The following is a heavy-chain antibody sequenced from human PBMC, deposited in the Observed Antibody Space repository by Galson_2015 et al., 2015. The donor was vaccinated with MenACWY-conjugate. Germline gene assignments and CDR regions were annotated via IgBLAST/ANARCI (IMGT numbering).Heavy chain of an antibody. J-gene: IGHJ3*02. CDR3: ARGGSYEGYAFDI. Sequence: SLRLSCAASGFPVSSNYMNWVRQAPGKGLEWVSVIYSGGSTDYADSVKGRFTISRDNPKNTLYLQMKGLRVEDTAVYYCARGGSYEGYAFDIWGQGTMVTVSS. CDR1: GFPVSSNY. V-gene: IGHV3-53*01. D-gene: IGHD3-3*01. CDR2: IYSGGST.